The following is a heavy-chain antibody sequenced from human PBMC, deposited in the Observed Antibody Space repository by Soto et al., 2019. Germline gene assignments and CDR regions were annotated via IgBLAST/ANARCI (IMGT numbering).Heavy chain of an antibody. J-gene: IGHJ6*02. CDR3: ARQGYYYDSSGYYYGAYYYGMDV. CDR2: IYYSGST. Sequence: PSETLSLTCTVSGGSISSSSYYWGWIRQPPGKGLEWIGSIYYSGSTYYNPSLKSRVTISVDTSKNQFSLKLSSVTAADTAVYYCARQGYYYDSSGYYYGAYYYGMDVWGQGTTVTVSS. D-gene: IGHD3-22*01. V-gene: IGHV4-39*01. CDR1: GGSISSSSYY.